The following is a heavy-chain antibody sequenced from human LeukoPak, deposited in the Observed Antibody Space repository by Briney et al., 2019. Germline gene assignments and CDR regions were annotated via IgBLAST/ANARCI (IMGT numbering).Heavy chain of an antibody. CDR2: IWYDGSQR. CDR3: ATSSPRNYFDH. J-gene: IGHJ4*02. D-gene: IGHD1-14*01. CDR1: GFPFSDYS. Sequence: PGGSLRLSCAASGFPFSDYSMNWVRQSPGRGLEWVAVIWYDGSQRYYADSVKGRFTISRDDSQNTIYLQMDSLRAEDTAVYYCATSSPRNYFDHWGQGTLVTVSS. V-gene: IGHV3-33*08.